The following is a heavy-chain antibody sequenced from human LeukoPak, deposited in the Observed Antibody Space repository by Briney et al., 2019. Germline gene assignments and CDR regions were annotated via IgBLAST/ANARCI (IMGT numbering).Heavy chain of an antibody. CDR1: GYTFTSYG. J-gene: IGHJ4*02. D-gene: IGHD3-22*01. CDR3: ARAPLRWYYYDSSGYYFYPDY. V-gene: IGHV1-18*01. CDR2: IRAYNGNT. Sequence: ASVKVSCKASGYTFTSYGISWVRQAPGQGLEWMGWIRAYNGNTNYAQKLQGRVTMTTDTSTSTAYMELRSLRSDDTAVYYCARAPLRWYYYDSSGYYFYPDYWGQGTLVTVSS.